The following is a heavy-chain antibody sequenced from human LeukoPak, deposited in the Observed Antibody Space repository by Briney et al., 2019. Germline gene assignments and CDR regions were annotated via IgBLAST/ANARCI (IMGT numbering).Heavy chain of an antibody. CDR2: IYYSGST. CDR3: ARIISGEHFDY. D-gene: IGHD3-3*02. J-gene: IGHJ4*02. Sequence: SETLSLTCTVSGGSISSSSYYWGWIRQPPGKGLEWIGSIYYSGSTYYNPSLKSRVTISVDTSKNQFSLKLSSVTAADTAVYYCARIISGEHFDYWGQGTLVTVSS. V-gene: IGHV4-39*07. CDR1: GGSISSSSYY.